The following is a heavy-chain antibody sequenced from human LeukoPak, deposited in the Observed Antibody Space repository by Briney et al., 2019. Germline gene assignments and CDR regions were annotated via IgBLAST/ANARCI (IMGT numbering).Heavy chain of an antibody. J-gene: IGHJ5*02. Sequence: GGSLRLSCAASGFTFSSYGMHWVRQAPGKGLEWVAVISYDGSNKYYADSVKGRFTISRDNSKNTLYLQMNSLRAEDTAVYYCAKGSSSWYGSFDPWGQGTLVTVSS. V-gene: IGHV3-30*18. CDR1: GFTFSSYG. D-gene: IGHD6-13*01. CDR2: ISYDGSNK. CDR3: AKGSSSWYGSFDP.